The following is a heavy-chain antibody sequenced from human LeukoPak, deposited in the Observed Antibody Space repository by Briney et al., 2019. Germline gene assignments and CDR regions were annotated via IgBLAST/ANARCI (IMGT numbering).Heavy chain of an antibody. CDR3: ASKGAGHCYDASGMGSFGL. D-gene: IGHD2-15*01. CDR1: GDPFIDYY. Sequence: GASVKVSCKASGDPFIDYYLHWVRQAPGQGLEWMGCINPNTGDTNSAQNFQGRVIMTRDTSITTAYIELSRLKSDDTALYYCASKGAGHCYDASGMGSFGLWGQGTTVAVSS. CDR2: INPNTGDT. V-gene: IGHV1-2*02. J-gene: IGHJ3*01.